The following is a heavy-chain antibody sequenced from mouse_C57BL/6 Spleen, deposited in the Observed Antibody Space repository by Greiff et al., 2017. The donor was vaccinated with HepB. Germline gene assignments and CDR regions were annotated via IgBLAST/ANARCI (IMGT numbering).Heavy chain of an antibody. CDR1: GYSITSGYY. V-gene: IGHV3-6*01. D-gene: IGHD2-3*01. CDR2: ISYDGSN. Sequence: EVQVVESGPGLVKPSQSLSLTCSVTGYSITSGYYWNWIRQFPGNKLEWMGYISYDGSNNYNPSLKNRISITRDTSKNQFFLKLNSVTTEDTATYYCARGDGSWYFDVWGTGTTVTVSS. CDR3: ARGDGSWYFDV. J-gene: IGHJ1*03.